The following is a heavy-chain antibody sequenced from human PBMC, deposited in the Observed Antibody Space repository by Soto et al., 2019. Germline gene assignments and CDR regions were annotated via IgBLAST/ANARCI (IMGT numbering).Heavy chain of an antibody. Sequence: ESGGGVVQPGRSLRLSCAASGFTFSSYAMHWVRQAPGKGLEWVAVISYDGSNKYYADSVKGRFTISRDNSKNTLYLQMNSLRAEDTAVYYCARDDVRDLAMVRGVALGYWGQGTLVTVSS. CDR1: GFTFSSYA. V-gene: IGHV3-30-3*01. D-gene: IGHD3-10*01. CDR2: ISYDGSNK. CDR3: ARDDVRDLAMVRGVALGY. J-gene: IGHJ4*02.